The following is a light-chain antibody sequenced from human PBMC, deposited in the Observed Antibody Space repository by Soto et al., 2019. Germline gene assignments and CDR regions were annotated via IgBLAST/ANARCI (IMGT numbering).Light chain of an antibody. CDR1: SSNIGAGYD. J-gene: IGLJ1*01. CDR3: QSFDSSLRGV. Sequence: QSVLTQPPSLSGAPGQRVTISCTGSSSNIGAGYDVHWYQQLPGKASKLLIYGNSYRPSGVPDRFSGSKSGTSASLAITGLQADDEADYYCQSFDSSLRGVFGTGTKVTVL. V-gene: IGLV1-40*01. CDR2: GNS.